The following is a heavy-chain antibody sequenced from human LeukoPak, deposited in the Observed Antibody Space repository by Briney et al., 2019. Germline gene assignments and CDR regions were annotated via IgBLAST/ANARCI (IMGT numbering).Heavy chain of an antibody. CDR2: INWNGGST. V-gene: IGHV3-20*04. D-gene: IGHD3-10*01. CDR3: ARATGLSFYGSGSGFDY. J-gene: IGHJ4*02. Sequence: PGGSLRLSCAASRFPYDDYGMSWVPQAPGKGLEWVSGINWNGGSTGYADSVKGRFTISRDNAKNSLYLQMKSLRVEDTAFYYCARATGLSFYGSGSGFDYWGQGTLVTVSS. CDR1: RFPYDDYG.